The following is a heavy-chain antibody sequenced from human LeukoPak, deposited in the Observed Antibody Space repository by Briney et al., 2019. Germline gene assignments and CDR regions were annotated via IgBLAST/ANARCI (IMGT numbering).Heavy chain of an antibody. CDR2: ISGSGGST. CDR1: GFTFNNYG. V-gene: IGHV3-23*01. Sequence: GGSLRLSCTASGFTFNNYGMSWVRQAPGKGLEWVSAISGSGGSTYYADSVKGRFTISRDNSKNTLYLQMNSLRVEDTAVYYCAKEFPLNYYDSSGYPHWGQGTLVTVSS. J-gene: IGHJ4*02. D-gene: IGHD3-22*01. CDR3: AKEFPLNYYDSSGYPH.